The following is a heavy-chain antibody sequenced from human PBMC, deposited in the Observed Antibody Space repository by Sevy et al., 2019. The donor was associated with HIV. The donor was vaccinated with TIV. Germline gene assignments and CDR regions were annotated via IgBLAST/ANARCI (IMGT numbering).Heavy chain of an antibody. CDR2: IKQDGSEK. D-gene: IGHD2-15*01. V-gene: IGHV3-7*01. Sequence: GGSLRLSCAASGFTFRTRWMRWVRQAPGKGLEWVANIKQDGSEKYYVDSVKDRFTISRDNAKNSLFLQMNGLNAEDTAVYYCATGSIGCSGGGCYSYFDHWGQGTLVTVSS. CDR1: GFTFRTRW. CDR3: ATGSIGCSGGGCYSYFDH. J-gene: IGHJ5*02.